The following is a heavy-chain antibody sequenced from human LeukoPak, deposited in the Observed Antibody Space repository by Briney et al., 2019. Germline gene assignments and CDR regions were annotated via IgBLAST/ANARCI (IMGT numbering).Heavy chain of an antibody. V-gene: IGHV4-59*12. CDR1: GGSISSYY. J-gene: IGHJ4*02. CDR2: ISDIGSI. D-gene: IGHD4-23*01. CDR3: ARAPGGTDGGKGKYYFDY. Sequence: SETLSLTCTVSGGSISSYYWSWIRQPPGKGLEWIAYISDIGSINYNPSLKSRVTISVDTSKNQFSLKLSSVTAADTAVYYCARAPGGTDGGKGKYYFDYWGQGTLVTVSS.